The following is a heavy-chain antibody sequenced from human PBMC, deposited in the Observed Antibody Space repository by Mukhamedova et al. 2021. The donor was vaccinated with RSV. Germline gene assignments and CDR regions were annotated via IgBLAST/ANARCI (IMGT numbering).Heavy chain of an antibody. CDR3: ARPVETAIDY. CDR2: IYRGDSDT. Sequence: VRQTPGKGLEWMGIIYRGDSDTRYSPSFQGQVTISADKSISTAYLQWSSLKASDTAMYYCARPVETAIDYWGQGTLVTVSS. J-gene: IGHJ4*02. D-gene: IGHD5-18*01. V-gene: IGHV5-51*01.